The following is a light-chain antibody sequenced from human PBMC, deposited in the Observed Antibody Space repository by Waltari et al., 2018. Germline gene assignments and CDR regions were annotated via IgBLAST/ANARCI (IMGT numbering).Light chain of an antibody. Sequence: DIVLTQSPDSLAVSLGERATIDCWSSQSLFFGASGKNYLAWYQQKPGQPPKVLIYWASTREAGVPERSSGSGSGAHFTLTVDSVQAEDVAVYYCQQYSSSPITFGQGTRLEI. J-gene: IGKJ5*01. V-gene: IGKV4-1*01. CDR3: QQYSSSPIT. CDR2: WAS. CDR1: QSLFFGASGKNY.